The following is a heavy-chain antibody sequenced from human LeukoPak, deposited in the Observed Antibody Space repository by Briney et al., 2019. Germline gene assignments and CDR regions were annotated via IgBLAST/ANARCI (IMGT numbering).Heavy chain of an antibody. Sequence: GGSLRLSCAASGFTFSSSGMHWVRQAPGKGLEWVAVISYDGSNKYYADSVRGRFTISRDNSKNTLYLQMNSLRAEDTAVYYCARGRTATSRDNFDYWGQGTLVTVSS. CDR2: ISYDGSNK. V-gene: IGHV3-30*03. CDR3: ARGRTATSRDNFDY. D-gene: IGHD1/OR15-1a*01. J-gene: IGHJ4*02. CDR1: GFTFSSSG.